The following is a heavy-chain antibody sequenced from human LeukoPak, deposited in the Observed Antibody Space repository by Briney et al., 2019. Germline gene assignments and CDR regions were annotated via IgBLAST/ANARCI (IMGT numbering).Heavy chain of an antibody. Sequence: GGSLRLSCATSGFIFSHHGMNWVRQAPGKGLEWVSGIRADAVTAYYADSVKGRFIISRDNSKNTVYLQMNSLSAEDAAVYYCVKDDEWVQYANWGQGTPVTVSS. V-gene: IGHV3-23*01. CDR1: GFIFSHHG. D-gene: IGHD2-2*01. CDR2: IRADAVTA. CDR3: VKDDEWVQYAN. J-gene: IGHJ4*02.